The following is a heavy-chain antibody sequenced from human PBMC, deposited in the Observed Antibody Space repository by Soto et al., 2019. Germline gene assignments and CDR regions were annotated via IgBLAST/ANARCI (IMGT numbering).Heavy chain of an antibody. J-gene: IGHJ4*02. D-gene: IGHD5-18*01. CDR2: IYHSGST. CDR1: GGSISSSNW. Sequence: SETLSLTCAVSGGSISSSNWWSWVRQPPGKGLEWIGEIYHSGSTNYNPSLKSRVTISVDKSKNQFSLKLSSVTAADTAVYYCARLSTGYSYASFDYWGQGTLVTVSS. V-gene: IGHV4-4*02. CDR3: ARLSTGYSYASFDY.